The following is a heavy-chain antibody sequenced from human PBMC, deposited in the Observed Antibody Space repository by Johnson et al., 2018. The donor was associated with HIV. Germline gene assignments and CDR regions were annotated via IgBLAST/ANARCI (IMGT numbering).Heavy chain of an antibody. CDR1: GFIIKDYA. Sequence: VQLVESGGGLVQPGRSLRLSCAASGFIIKDYAMHWVRQAPGKGLEWVSGINWNGGSTGYADSVKGRFTISRDNAKNSMYLQMNSLKTEDTAVYYCTTDDFWGGPGGKYAFDIWGQGTMVTVSS. CDR2: INWNGGST. CDR3: TTDDFWGGPGGKYAFDI. V-gene: IGHV3-20*04. J-gene: IGHJ3*02. D-gene: IGHD3-3*01.